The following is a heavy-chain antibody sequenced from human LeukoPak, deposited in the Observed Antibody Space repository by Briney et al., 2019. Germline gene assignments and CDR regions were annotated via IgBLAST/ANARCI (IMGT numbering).Heavy chain of an antibody. D-gene: IGHD3-10*01. J-gene: IGHJ4*02. CDR1: GFTFSSYA. Sequence: GGSLRLSCAASGFTFSSYAMHWVRQAPGKGLEWVAVISYDGSNKYYADSVKGRFTISRDNSKNTLYLQMNSLRAEDTAVYYCARDHGPDSGGGIDYWGQGTLVTVSS. CDR3: ARDHGPDSGGGIDY. CDR2: ISYDGSNK. V-gene: IGHV3-30-3*01.